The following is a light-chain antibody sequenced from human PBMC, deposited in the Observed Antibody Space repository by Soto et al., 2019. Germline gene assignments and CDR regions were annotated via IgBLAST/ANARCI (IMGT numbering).Light chain of an antibody. Sequence: DIQMTQSPSTPSASVGDRVTITCRASQSFSIWLAWYQQKPGKGPKLLIYDGTNLETGVPSRFSGSDSGTEFTLTISSLQPDDFATYYCQQYYSYPWTFGHGTKVEMK. CDR1: QSFSIW. CDR2: DGT. J-gene: IGKJ1*01. CDR3: QQYYSYPWT. V-gene: IGKV1-5*01.